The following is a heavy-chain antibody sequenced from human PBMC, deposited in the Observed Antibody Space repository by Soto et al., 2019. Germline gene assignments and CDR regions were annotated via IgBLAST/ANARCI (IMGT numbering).Heavy chain of an antibody. V-gene: IGHV4-34*01. CDR1: GGSFSGYY. Sequence: SETLSLTCAVYGGSFSGYYWSWIRQPPGKGLEWIGEINHSGSTNYNPSLKSRVAISVDTSKNQFSLKLSSVTAADTAVYYCAMRGGYSYGYRGTHYFDYWGQGTLVTVSS. CDR3: AMRGGYSYGYRGTHYFDY. D-gene: IGHD5-18*01. J-gene: IGHJ4*02. CDR2: INHSGST.